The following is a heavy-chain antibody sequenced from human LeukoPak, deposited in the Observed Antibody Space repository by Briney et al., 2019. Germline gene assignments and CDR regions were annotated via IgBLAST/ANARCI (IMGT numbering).Heavy chain of an antibody. Sequence: PGGSLRLSCAASGFTFTNNFMSWVRQVPGKGLEWVANIKQDGSEKTYADSVRGRFTIFGDNAKDSVYLQMNSLRAEDSAIYYCAREGFYFFDFWGQGTLVTVSS. V-gene: IGHV3-7*01. CDR1: GFTFTNNF. J-gene: IGHJ4*01. CDR2: IKQDGSEK. CDR3: AREGFYFFDF.